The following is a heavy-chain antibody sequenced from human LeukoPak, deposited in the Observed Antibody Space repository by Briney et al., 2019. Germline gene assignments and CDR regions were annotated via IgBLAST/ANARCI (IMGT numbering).Heavy chain of an antibody. D-gene: IGHD3-22*01. Sequence: TVSHTRTVSGGSISSGGYYWSWIRQLPGKGPEGIGYVYYSGSTYYNPSLKSRVSIPGCTSKNQFALKLSSVTAADTAVYYCAREKTAYYYDGSGYSEGAFDIWG. CDR2: VYYSGST. V-gene: IGHV4-31*03. CDR3: AREKTAYYYDGSGYSEGAFDI. CDR1: GGSISSGGYY. J-gene: IGHJ3*02.